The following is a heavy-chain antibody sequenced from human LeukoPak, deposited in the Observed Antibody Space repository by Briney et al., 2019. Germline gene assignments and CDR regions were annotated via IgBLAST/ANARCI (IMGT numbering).Heavy chain of an antibody. CDR2: MNPNSGNT. CDR3: ARGTRYCSSTSCSYYFDY. Sequence: ASVKVSCKASGYTSTSYDINWVRQATGQGLEWMGWMNPNSGNTGYAQKFQGRVTITRNTSISTAYMELSSLRSEDTAVYYCARGTRYCSSTSCSYYFDYWGQGTLVTVSS. CDR1: GYTSTSYD. J-gene: IGHJ4*02. D-gene: IGHD2-2*01. V-gene: IGHV1-8*03.